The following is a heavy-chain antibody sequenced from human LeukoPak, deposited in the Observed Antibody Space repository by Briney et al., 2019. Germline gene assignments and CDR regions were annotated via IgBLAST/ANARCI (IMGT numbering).Heavy chain of an antibody. D-gene: IGHD6-19*01. J-gene: IGHJ4*02. CDR3: ARDERIAVAGLDY. V-gene: IGHV1-69*04. CDR2: IIPIFGIA. Sequence: GASVTVSCKASGGTFGSYAISWVRQAPGQGLEWMGRIIPIFGIANYAQKFQGRVTITADKSTSTAYMELSSLRSEDTAVYYCARDERIAVAGLDYWGQGTLVTVSS. CDR1: GGTFGSYA.